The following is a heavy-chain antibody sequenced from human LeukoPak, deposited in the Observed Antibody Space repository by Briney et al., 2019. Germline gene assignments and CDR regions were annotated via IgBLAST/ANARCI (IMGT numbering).Heavy chain of an antibody. D-gene: IGHD1-26*01. CDR1: GYSFADYY. J-gene: IGHJ4*02. V-gene: IGHV1-2*02. Sequence: ASVKVSCKASGYSFADYYMHWVRQAPGQGLEWMGWIKPNSGGTRSAQKFQGRVTMTTDTSTSTAYMELRSLRSDDTAVYYCARDGIVGAGSPYWGQGTLVTVSS. CDR2: IKPNSGGT. CDR3: ARDGIVGAGSPY.